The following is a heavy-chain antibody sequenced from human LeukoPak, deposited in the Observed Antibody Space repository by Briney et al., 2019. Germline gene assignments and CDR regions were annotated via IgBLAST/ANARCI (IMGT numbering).Heavy chain of an antibody. D-gene: IGHD6-13*01. J-gene: IGHJ6*03. CDR3: ARHASSSSWYHYYYMDV. CDR1: GFSFSSYN. V-gene: IGHV3-21*01. CDR2: ISSSSSYI. Sequence: GGSLRLSCAASGFSFSSYNMNWVRQAPGKGLEWVSSISSSSSYIYYADSVKGRFTISRDNAKNSLYLQMNSLRAEDTAVYYCARHASSSSWYHYYYMDVWGKGTTVTVSS.